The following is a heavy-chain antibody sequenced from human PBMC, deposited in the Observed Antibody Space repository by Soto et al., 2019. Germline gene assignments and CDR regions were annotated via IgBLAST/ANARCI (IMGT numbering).Heavy chain of an antibody. D-gene: IGHD3-10*02. V-gene: IGHV3-23*01. J-gene: IGHJ4*02. CDR3: ANSPLFGESLRNDY. CDR2: ISGSGGST. Sequence: EVQLLESGGGLVQPGGSLRLSCAASGFTFSSYAMSWVRQAPGKGLEWVSAISGSGGSTYYADSVKGRFTISRDNSKNTLYLQMNSLRAEDTAVYYCANSPLFGESLRNDYWGQGTLVTVSS. CDR1: GFTFSSYA.